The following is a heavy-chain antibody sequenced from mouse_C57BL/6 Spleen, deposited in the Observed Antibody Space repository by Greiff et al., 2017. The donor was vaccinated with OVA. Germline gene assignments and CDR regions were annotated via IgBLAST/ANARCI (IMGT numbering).Heavy chain of an antibody. V-gene: IGHV14-2*01. J-gene: IGHJ4*01. D-gene: IGHD2-13*01. CDR1: GFNFKDYY. CDR2: IDPEDGDT. CDR3: GYNGDASGDMDD. Sequence: EVKLQQSGAELVKPGASVKLSCTASGFNFKDYYMHWVKQRTEQGLEWIGRIDPEDGDTKYAPKFQGKATLTADTSSNTAYLQLRSLTSEDSAVDYCGYNGDASGDMDDWGKGTTVTVSS.